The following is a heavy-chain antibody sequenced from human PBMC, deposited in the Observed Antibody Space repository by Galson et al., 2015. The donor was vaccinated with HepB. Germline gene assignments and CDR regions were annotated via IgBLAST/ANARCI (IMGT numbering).Heavy chain of an antibody. Sequence: SLRLSCAASGFTFSTYWMTWVRQAPGKGLEWVANIKQDGSAKYYVDSVKGRFTISRDNAKNSLYLQMNSLRAEDTAVYYCARESFFYGSGGNYYGGFDCWGQGTLVTVSS. CDR2: IKQDGSAK. CDR1: GFTFSTYW. J-gene: IGHJ4*02. V-gene: IGHV3-7*01. CDR3: ARESFFYGSGGNYYGGFDC. D-gene: IGHD3-22*01.